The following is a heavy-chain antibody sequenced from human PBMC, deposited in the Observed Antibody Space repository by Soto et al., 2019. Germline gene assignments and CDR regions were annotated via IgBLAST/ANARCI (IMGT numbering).Heavy chain of an antibody. J-gene: IGHJ1*01. V-gene: IGHV4-31*03. CDR2: IYYSGST. CDR3: ARDSLYCSGGSCYIY. Sequence: PSETLSLTCTVSGGSISSGGYYWSWIRHHPGKGLEWIGYIYYSGSTYYNPSLKSRVTISVDTSKNQFSLKLSSVTAADTAVYYCARDSLYCSGGSCYIYWGQGTLVTVSS. D-gene: IGHD2-15*01. CDR1: GGSISSGGYY.